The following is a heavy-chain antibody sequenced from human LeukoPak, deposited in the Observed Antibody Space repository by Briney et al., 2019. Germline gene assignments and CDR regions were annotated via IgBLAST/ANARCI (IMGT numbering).Heavy chain of an antibody. CDR2: INPNSGGT. V-gene: IGHV1-2*02. Sequence: VASVKVSCKASGYTFTGYYMHWVRQAPGQGLEWMGWINPNSGGTNYAQKFQGRVTMTRDTSISTAYMELSRLRSDDTAVYYCARERRAVLSAFDIWGQGTMVTVSS. J-gene: IGHJ3*02. CDR3: ARERRAVLSAFDI. D-gene: IGHD3-16*02. CDR1: GYTFTGYY.